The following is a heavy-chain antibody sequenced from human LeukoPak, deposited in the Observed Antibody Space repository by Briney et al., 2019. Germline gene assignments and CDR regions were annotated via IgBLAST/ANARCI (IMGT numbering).Heavy chain of an antibody. CDR2: IRIKAYGGTA. J-gene: IGHJ3*02. CDR1: GFTFNNYA. Sequence: GGPLRLSCAASGFTFNNYAMNWVRQAPGKGLEWVGFIRIKAYGGTAEYAAPVKGRFTISRDDSKRIAYLQMSSLKTEDTAVYYCTRDILGYTFGPAAFDIWGLGTMVTVSS. CDR3: TRDILGYTFGPAAFDI. V-gene: IGHV3-49*04. D-gene: IGHD5-18*01.